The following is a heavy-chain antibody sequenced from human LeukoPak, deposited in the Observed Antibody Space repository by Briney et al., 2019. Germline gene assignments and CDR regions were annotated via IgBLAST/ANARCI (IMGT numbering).Heavy chain of an antibody. V-gene: IGHV3-7*01. J-gene: IGHJ4*02. CDR2: IKQDGSEK. D-gene: IGHD5-18*01. CDR3: ARDRWGYSYGGD. Sequence: GGSLRLSCAASGFTFSTYWMSWVRQAPGKGLEWVANIKQDGSEKFYVDSVKGRFTISRDNAKYSLYLQMNSLRAEDTAVYYCARDRWGYSYGGDWGLGTLVTVSS. CDR1: GFTFSTYW.